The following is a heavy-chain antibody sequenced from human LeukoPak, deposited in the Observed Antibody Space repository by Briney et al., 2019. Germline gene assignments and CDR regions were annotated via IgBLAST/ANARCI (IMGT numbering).Heavy chain of an antibody. V-gene: IGHV3-23*01. CDR3: LKDRSSTDY. CDR2: VSGSGGTA. D-gene: IGHD6-19*01. J-gene: IGHJ4*02. CDR1: VFTFTNYA. Sequence: PGGSLRLSCGASVFTFTNYAMSWVRQAPGKGLEWVSAVSGSGGTAYYADSVKGRFTISRDNSKNTVYLQMNSLRAEDTAVYYCLKDRSSTDYWGQGTLVTVSS.